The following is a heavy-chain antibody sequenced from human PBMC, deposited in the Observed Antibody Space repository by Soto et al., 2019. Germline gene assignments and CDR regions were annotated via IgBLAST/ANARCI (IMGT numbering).Heavy chain of an antibody. D-gene: IGHD6-19*01. Sequence: PGGSLRLSCAASGFTFSSYAMHWVRQAPGKGLEWLAVISYDGREKYYADSAKGRFTISRDSSKNTAYLQMNSLRAEDTAVYYCARDPLAVTGSFVDYWGQGTLVTVSS. V-gene: IGHV3-30*04. CDR1: GFTFSSYA. CDR3: ARDPLAVTGSFVDY. J-gene: IGHJ4*02. CDR2: ISYDGREK.